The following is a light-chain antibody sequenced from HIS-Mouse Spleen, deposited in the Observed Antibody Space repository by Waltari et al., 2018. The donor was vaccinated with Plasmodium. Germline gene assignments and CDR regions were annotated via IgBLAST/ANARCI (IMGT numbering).Light chain of an antibody. CDR3: QAWDSSTVV. J-gene: IGLJ2*01. Sequence: SYELTQPPSVSVSPGQPASITCSGDKLGDKYACWYQQKPGQSPVRVIYQVSKRPSGIPERFSGSNSGNTATLTISGTQAMDEADYYCQAWDSSTVVFGGGTKLTVL. CDR1: KLGDKY. V-gene: IGLV3-1*01. CDR2: QVS.